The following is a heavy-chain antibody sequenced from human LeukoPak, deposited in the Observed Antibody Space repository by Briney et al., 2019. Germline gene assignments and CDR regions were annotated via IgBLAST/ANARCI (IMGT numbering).Heavy chain of an antibody. CDR1: GGSISSSSYY. CDR3: ARDEFHYFDY. D-gene: IGHD3-10*01. J-gene: IGHJ4*02. Sequence: KPSETLSLTCTVSGGSISSSSYYWGWIRQPPGKGLEWIGSIYYSGSTYYNPSLKSRVTISVDTSKNQFSLKLSSVTAADTAVYYCARDEFHYFDYWGQGTLVTVSS. V-gene: IGHV4-39*07. CDR2: IYYSGST.